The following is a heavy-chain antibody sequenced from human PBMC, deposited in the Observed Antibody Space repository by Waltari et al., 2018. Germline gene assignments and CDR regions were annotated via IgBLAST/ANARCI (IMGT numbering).Heavy chain of an antibody. Sequence: EVQLVESGGGLVQPGGSLRLSCAASGFTFSSYWMSWVRQAPGKGLEWVANIKQDGSEKYYVDSVKGRFTISRDNAKNSLYLQMNSLRAEDTAVYYCARVIGTVTSCFDYWGQGTLVTVSS. CDR2: IKQDGSEK. D-gene: IGHD4-17*01. J-gene: IGHJ4*02. CDR1: GFTFSSYW. CDR3: ARVIGTVTSCFDY. V-gene: IGHV3-7*01.